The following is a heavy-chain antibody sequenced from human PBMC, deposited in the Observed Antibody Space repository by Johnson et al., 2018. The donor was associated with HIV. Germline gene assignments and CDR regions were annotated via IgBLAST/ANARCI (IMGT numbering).Heavy chain of an antibody. CDR2: ISYDGSNK. CDR1: GFTFSSYD. V-gene: IGHV3-30*04. J-gene: IGHJ3*02. CDR3: ARDPGGWELLRPAFDI. D-gene: IGHD1-26*01. Sequence: QVQLVESGGGLVQPGGSLRLSCAASGFTFSSYDMNWVRQAPGKGLEWVAVISYDGSNKYYADSVKGRFTISRDNSKNTLYLQMNSLRAEDTAGYYCARDPGGWELLRPAFDIWGQGTMVTVSS.